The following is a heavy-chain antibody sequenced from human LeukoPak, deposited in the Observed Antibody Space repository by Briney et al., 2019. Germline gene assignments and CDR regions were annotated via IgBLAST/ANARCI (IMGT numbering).Heavy chain of an antibody. CDR3: AKVKHHYNWNDDGGFDY. CDR1: GFTFRSFA. Sequence: QPGGSLRLSCAASGFTFRSFAMHWVRQAPGKGLEWVAVTSYDGSNKYYADSVKGRFTISRDNSKNTLYLQMNSLRAEDTAVYYCAKVKHHYNWNDDGGFDYWGQGTLVTVSS. J-gene: IGHJ4*02. D-gene: IGHD1-20*01. V-gene: IGHV3-30*04. CDR2: TSYDGSNK.